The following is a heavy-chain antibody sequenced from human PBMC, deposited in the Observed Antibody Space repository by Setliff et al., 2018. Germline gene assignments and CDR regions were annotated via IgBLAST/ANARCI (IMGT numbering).Heavy chain of an antibody. CDR1: GGSVNSGYDN. V-gene: IGHV4-61*10. D-gene: IGHD6-6*01. Sequence: KTSETLSLTCTVSGGSVNSGYDNWNWLRQPAGKGLEWIGHINRRGSTNFSPSLKSRVTISLDTSKNQFSLNLTSVTAADTSVYFCARGRNVAARLLDSWGQGTLVTVSS. CDR2: INRRGST. CDR3: ARGRNVAARLLDS. J-gene: IGHJ4*02.